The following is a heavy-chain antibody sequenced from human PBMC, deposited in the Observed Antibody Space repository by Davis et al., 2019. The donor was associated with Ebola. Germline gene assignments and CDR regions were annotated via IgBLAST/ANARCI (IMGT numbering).Heavy chain of an antibody. CDR1: GGSISSSSYY. D-gene: IGHD2-15*01. CDR3: ARPMWERYCSGGSCYGNWFDP. Sequence: MPSETLSLTCTVSGGSISSSSYYWGWIRQPPGKGLEWIGSIYYSGSTYYNPSLKSRVTISVDTSKNQFSLKLSSVTAADTAVYYCARPMWERYCSGGSCYGNWFDPWGQGTLVTVSS. V-gene: IGHV4-39*01. CDR2: IYYSGST. J-gene: IGHJ5*02.